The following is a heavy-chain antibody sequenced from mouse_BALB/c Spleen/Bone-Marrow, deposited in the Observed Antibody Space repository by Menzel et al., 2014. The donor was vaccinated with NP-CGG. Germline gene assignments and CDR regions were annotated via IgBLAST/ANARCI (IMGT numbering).Heavy chain of an antibody. V-gene: IGHV2-2*02. CDR3: ARNYDFGDYYAMDY. J-gene: IGHJ4*01. Sequence: QVQLQQPGPGLVQPSQSLSITCTVSGFSISNYAVHWVRQSPGKGLEWLGVIWSGGNRDYNAAFISRLSISKDNSKSQVSFKMNSLQPNDTAIYYCARNYDFGDYYAMDYWGQGTSVAVSS. D-gene: IGHD2-4*01. CDR2: IWSGGNR. CDR1: GFSISNYA.